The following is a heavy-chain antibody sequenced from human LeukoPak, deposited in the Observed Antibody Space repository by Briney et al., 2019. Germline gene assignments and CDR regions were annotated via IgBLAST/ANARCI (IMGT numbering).Heavy chain of an antibody. V-gene: IGHV4-4*07. Sequence: SETLSLTCTVSGGSISSYYWSWIRQPAGKGLEWIGRIYTSGSTNYNPSLKSRVTMSVDTSKNQFSLKLSSVTAADTAVYYCARVRDPRGVRAFDIWGQGTMVTVSS. CDR3: ARVRDPRGVRAFDI. D-gene: IGHD3-10*01. CDR2: IYTSGST. J-gene: IGHJ3*02. CDR1: GGSISSYY.